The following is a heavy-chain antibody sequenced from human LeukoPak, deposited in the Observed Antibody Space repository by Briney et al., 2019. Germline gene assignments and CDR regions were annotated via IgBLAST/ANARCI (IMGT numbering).Heavy chain of an antibody. D-gene: IGHD6-13*01. J-gene: IGHJ5*02. Sequence: GGSLRLSCAASGFTVSSNYMSWVRQAPGKGLEWVSVIYSGGSTYYADSVKGRFTISRDNSKNTLYLQMNCLRAEDTAVYYCAGTAAGTRWFDPWGQGTLVTVSS. CDR2: IYSGGST. CDR3: AGTAAGTRWFDP. CDR1: GFTVSSNY. V-gene: IGHV3-66*02.